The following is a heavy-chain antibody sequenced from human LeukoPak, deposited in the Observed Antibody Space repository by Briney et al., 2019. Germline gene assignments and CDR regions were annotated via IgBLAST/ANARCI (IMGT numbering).Heavy chain of an antibody. CDR3: ARVRYSGSYYLDY. CDR1: GGSVSSGSYY. Sequence: PSETLSLTCTVSGGSVSSGSYYWSWIRQPPGKGLEWIGYIYYSGSTNYNPSLKSRVTISVDTSKNQFSLKLSSVTAADTAVYYCARVRYSGSYYLDYWGQGTLVNV. CDR2: IYYSGST. J-gene: IGHJ4*02. V-gene: IGHV4-61*01. D-gene: IGHD1-26*01.